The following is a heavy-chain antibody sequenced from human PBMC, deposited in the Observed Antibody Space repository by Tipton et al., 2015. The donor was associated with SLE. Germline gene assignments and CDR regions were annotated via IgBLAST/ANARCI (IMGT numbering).Heavy chain of an antibody. CDR1: GGSIRSYY. Sequence: TLSLTCTVSGGSIRSYYWTWIRQPPGKRLEWIAYIYHSGITNYNPSLQSRVTISVDRSENQFSLKLTSVTAADTAVYYCARGPPFMEWERNWFDPWGQGTLVTVSS. V-gene: IGHV4-59*01. D-gene: IGHD3-3*02. CDR2: IYHSGIT. CDR3: ARGPPFMEWERNWFDP. J-gene: IGHJ5*02.